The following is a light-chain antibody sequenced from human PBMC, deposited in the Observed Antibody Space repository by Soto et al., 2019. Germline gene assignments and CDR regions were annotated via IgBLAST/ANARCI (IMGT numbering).Light chain of an antibody. CDR1: QNINNY. V-gene: IGKV1-33*01. Sequence: DIQMTQSPSSLSASVGDRVTITCQASQNINNYLNWYQQKPGRAPKLLIYDASNLEAGVPSRFSGSGSGTEFTLTISSLQPDDFATYYCQQYNSYSITFGQGTRLEI. CDR3: QQYNSYSIT. J-gene: IGKJ5*01. CDR2: DAS.